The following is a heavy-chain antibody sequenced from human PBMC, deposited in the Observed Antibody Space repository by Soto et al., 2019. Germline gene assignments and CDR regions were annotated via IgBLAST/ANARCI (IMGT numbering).Heavy chain of an antibody. D-gene: IGHD3-3*01. CDR3: ARDQLRFLEWLQSAGVMDV. CDR1: GFTFSSYG. CDR2: IWYDGSNK. V-gene: IGHV3-33*01. J-gene: IGHJ6*02. Sequence: QVQLVESGGGVVQPGRSLRLSCAASGFTFSSYGMNWVRQAPGKGLEWVAVIWYDGSNKYYADSVKGRFTISRDNSKNTLYLQINSLRPEDTAVYYCARDQLRFLEWLQSAGVMDVWGQGTTVTVSS.